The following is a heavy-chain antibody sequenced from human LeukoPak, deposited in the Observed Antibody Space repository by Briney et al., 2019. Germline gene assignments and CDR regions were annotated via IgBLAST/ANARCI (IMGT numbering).Heavy chain of an antibody. Sequence: ASVKVSCKASGYTFTGYHMHWVRQAPGQGLEWMGWINPNSGGTNYAQKFQGRVTMTRDTSISTAYMELSRLRSDDTAVYYCARHIVATIYYYYGMDVWGQGTTVTVSS. CDR1: GYTFTGYH. D-gene: IGHD5-12*01. CDR3: ARHIVATIYYYYGMDV. CDR2: INPNSGGT. V-gene: IGHV1-2*02. J-gene: IGHJ6*02.